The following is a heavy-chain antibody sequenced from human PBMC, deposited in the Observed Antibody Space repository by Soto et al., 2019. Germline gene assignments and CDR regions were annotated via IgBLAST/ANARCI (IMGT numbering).Heavy chain of an antibody. CDR2: IWYDGTNS. Sequence: GSLMLSCVASGFTFSNHCMHWVLRAPGKGLEWVTVIWYDGTNSFYADSVKGRFTISRDISENTVYLQMDSLRSEDTAVYYCARESSSGRRDRIDYWGQGTMVTVSS. CDR1: GFTFSNHC. CDR3: ARESSSGRRDRIDY. J-gene: IGHJ4*02. D-gene: IGHD6-19*01. V-gene: IGHV3-33*01.